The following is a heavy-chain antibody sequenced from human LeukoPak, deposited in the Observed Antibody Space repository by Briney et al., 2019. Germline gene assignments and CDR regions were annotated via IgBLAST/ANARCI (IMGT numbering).Heavy chain of an antibody. V-gene: IGHV4-30-2*01. CDR3: ARTPPDYYDSSGYPPHDAFDI. CDR2: IYHSGST. Sequence: SETLSLTCAVSGGSISSGGYSWSWIRQPPGKGLEWIGYIYHSGSTYYNPSLKSRVTISVDRSKNQFSLKLSSVTAADTAVYYCARTPPDYYDSSGYPPHDAFDIWGQGTMVTVSS. J-gene: IGHJ3*02. CDR1: GGSISSGGYS. D-gene: IGHD3-22*01.